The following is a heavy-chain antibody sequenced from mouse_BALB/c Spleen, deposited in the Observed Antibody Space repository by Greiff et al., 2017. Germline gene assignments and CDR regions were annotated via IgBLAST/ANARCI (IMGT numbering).Heavy chain of an antibody. CDR3: ARSGTADYFDY. J-gene: IGHJ2*01. D-gene: IGHD4-1*01. CDR2: ISSGSSTI. Sequence: EVQVVESGGGLVQPGGSRKLSCAASGFTFSSFGMHWVRQAPEKGLEWVAYISSGSSTIYYADTVKGRFTISRDNPKNTLFLQMTSLRSEDTAMYYCARSGTADYFDYWGQGTTLTVSS. V-gene: IGHV5-17*02. CDR1: GFTFSSFG.